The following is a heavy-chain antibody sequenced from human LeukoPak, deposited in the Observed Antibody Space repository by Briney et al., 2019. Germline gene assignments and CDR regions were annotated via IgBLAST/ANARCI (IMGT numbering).Heavy chain of an antibody. D-gene: IGHD3-10*01. CDR3: ARDREGYYYGSGTPTYYYGMDV. J-gene: IGHJ6*02. V-gene: IGHV1-18*01. Sequence: ASVKVSCKASGYTFTTYGITWVRQAPGQGPEWMGWITPYNGNTNYAQQLQGRVTMTTDTSTSTAYMELSRLRSDDTAVYYCARDREGYYYGSGTPTYYYGMDVWGQGTTVTVSS. CDR2: ITPYNGNT. CDR1: GYTFTTYG.